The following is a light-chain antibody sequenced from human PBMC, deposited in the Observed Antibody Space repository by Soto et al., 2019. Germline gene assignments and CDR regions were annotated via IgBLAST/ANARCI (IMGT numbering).Light chain of an antibody. CDR2: YND. V-gene: IGLV1-40*01. CDR3: QSYDSSLSGHVV. CDR1: SSNLGSGFD. Sequence: QSVLTQPPSVSGAPGQRVTISCTGSSSNLGSGFDVQWYQQLPGTAPKLLIYYNDNRPSGVPDRFSGSESGTSASLAITGLQADDEADYYCQSYDSSLSGHVVFGGGTKLTVL. J-gene: IGLJ2*01.